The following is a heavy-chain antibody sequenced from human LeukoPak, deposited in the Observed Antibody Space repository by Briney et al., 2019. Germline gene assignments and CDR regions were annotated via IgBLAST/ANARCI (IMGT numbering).Heavy chain of an antibody. CDR1: GGSISSGSYY. V-gene: IGHV4-61*02. J-gene: IGHJ4*02. CDR3: ASPDC. CDR2: IYTSGST. Sequence: PSETLSLTCTVSGGSISSGSYYWSWIRQPAGKGLEWIGRIYTSGSTNYNPSLKSRVTISVDTSKNQFSLKLSSVTAADTAVYYCASPDCWGQGTLVTVSS.